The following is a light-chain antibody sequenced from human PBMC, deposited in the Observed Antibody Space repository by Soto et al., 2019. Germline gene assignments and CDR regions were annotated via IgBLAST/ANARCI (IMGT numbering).Light chain of an antibody. J-gene: IGLJ1*01. CDR1: SSDVGGYNY. CDR3: CSYAGSNNYYL. CDR2: EVT. V-gene: IGLV2-14*01. Sequence: QSALIQPASVSGSRGQSITISCTGASSDVGGYNYVSWYQQFPGRAPKVMIYEVTNRPSGVSNRFPGSKSGNTASLTISGLQAEDEADYYCCSYAGSNNYYLFGPGTKLTVL.